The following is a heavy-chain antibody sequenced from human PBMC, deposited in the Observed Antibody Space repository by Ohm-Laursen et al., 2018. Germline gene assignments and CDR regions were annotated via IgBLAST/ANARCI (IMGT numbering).Heavy chain of an antibody. D-gene: IGHD3-10*01. V-gene: IGHV3-23*01. CDR3: AKAGVWFGESQNNGGYDY. CDR1: GFTFSSYA. J-gene: IGHJ4*02. CDR2: ISGSGGST. Sequence: SLRLSCAASGFTFSSYAMSWVRQAPGKGLEWVSAISGSGGSTYYADSVKGRFTISRDNSKNTLYLQMNSLRAEDTAVYYCAKAGVWFGESQNNGGYDYWGQGTLVTVSS.